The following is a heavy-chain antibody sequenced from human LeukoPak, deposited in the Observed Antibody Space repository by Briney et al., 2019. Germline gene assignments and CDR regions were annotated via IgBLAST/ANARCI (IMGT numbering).Heavy chain of an antibody. J-gene: IGHJ4*02. V-gene: IGHV3-23*01. D-gene: IGHD1-14*01. Sequence: PGGSLRLSCAASGFTFSSYAMSWVRQAPGKGLEWVSAISGSGGSTYYADSVKGRFTISRDNSKNTLYLQMNSLKTEDTAVYYCTTPESGGIDYWGQGTLVTVSS. CDR2: ISGSGGST. CDR3: TTPESGGIDY. CDR1: GFTFSSYA.